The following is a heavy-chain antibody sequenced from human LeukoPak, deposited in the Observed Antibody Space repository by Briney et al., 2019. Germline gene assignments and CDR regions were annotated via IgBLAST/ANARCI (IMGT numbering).Heavy chain of an antibody. Sequence: KPSETLSLTCTVSGGSISSYYWSWIRQPPGKGLEWLGYINYSGSTKYNPSLKSRVTISVDTSKNQFSLKLSSVTAADTAVYYCARGAAVAGLDYWGQGTLVTVSS. CDR3: ARGAAVAGLDY. D-gene: IGHD6-19*01. V-gene: IGHV4-59*12. CDR1: GGSISSYY. CDR2: INYSGST. J-gene: IGHJ4*02.